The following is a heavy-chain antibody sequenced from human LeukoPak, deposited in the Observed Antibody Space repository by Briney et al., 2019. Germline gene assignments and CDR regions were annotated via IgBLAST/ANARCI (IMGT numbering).Heavy chain of an antibody. CDR1: GFTLSTYN. CDR3: AREHSGYDFPGRDYYYMDV. Sequence: GGSLRLSCAASGFTLSTYNMKWVRQAPRKGLEWVSSISTSSSYIYYADSVKGRFTISRDNARNSLYLQMNSLRAEDTAVYYCAREHSGYDFPGRDYYYMDVWGKGTTVTVSS. V-gene: IGHV3-21*01. D-gene: IGHD5-12*01. J-gene: IGHJ6*03. CDR2: ISTSSSYI.